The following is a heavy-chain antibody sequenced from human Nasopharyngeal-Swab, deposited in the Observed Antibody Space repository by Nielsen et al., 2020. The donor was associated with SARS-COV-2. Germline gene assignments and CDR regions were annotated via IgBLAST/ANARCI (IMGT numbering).Heavy chain of an antibody. CDR2: MNPNSGNT. Sequence: ASVKVSCKASGYTFTGYDINWVRQATGQGLEWMGWMNPNSGNTGYAQKFQGRVTMTRNTSISTAYMELNSLRSEDTAVYYCAADQGVQGARGDYWGQGTLVTVSS. J-gene: IGHJ4*02. CDR1: GYTFTGYD. CDR3: AADQGVQGARGDY. D-gene: IGHD3-10*01. V-gene: IGHV1-8*01.